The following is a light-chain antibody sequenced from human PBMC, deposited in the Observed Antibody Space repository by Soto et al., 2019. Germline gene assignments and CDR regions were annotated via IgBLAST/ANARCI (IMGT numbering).Light chain of an antibody. J-gene: IGKJ5*01. CDR3: QQYGSSPLP. CDR2: GAS. V-gene: IGKV3-20*01. Sequence: IIMTQSPATLSLSPGVRATLSCRAGQNIRSYLAWYQQKPGQAPRLLIYGASSRATGIPDRFSGSGSGTDFTLTISRLEPEDFAVYYCQQYGSSPLPFGQGTRLAIK. CDR1: QNIRSY.